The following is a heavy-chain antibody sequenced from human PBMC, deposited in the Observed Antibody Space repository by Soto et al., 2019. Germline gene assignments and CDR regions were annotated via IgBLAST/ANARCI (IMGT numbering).Heavy chain of an antibody. CDR2: IYYSGNT. CDR3: AVYCSTTSCLDY. J-gene: IGHJ4*02. D-gene: IGHD2-2*01. CDR1: GDSVSSSSYY. V-gene: IGHV4-39*01. Sequence: SETLSLTCTVSGDSVSSSSYYWAWIRQPPGKGLGWIGSIYYSGNTYYNPSLKDRVTISVDTSKNQFSLKLGSVTAADTAVYYCAVYCSTTSCLDYWGQGTLVTVSS.